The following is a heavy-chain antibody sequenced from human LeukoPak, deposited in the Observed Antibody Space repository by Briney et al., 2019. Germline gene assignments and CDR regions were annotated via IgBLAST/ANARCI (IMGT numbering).Heavy chain of an antibody. CDR2: IIPIFGTA. V-gene: IGHV1-69*13. D-gene: IGHD2-2*01. CDR3: ARVRSLVPAAYYMDV. J-gene: IGHJ6*03. CDR1: GGTFSSYA. Sequence: ASVKVSCKASGGTFSSYAISWVRQAPGQGLEWMGGIIPIFGTANYAQKLQGRGTITADESTSTAYMELSSLRSEDTAVYYCARVRSLVPAAYYMDVWGKGTTVTVFS.